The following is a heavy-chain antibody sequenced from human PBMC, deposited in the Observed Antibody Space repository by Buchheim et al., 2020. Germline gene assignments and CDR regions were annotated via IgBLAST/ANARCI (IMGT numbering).Heavy chain of an antibody. D-gene: IGHD3-9*01. J-gene: IGHJ5*02. CDR2: INHSGST. CDR3: ARNPEYYDILTGYYKGNWFDP. Sequence: QVQLQQWGAGLLKPSETLSLTCAVYGGSFSGYYWSWIRQPPGKGLEWIGEINHSGSTNYNPSLKSRVTISVDTSKNQFSLKLSSVTAADTAVYYCARNPEYYDILTGYYKGNWFDPWGQGTL. CDR1: GGSFSGYY. V-gene: IGHV4-34*01.